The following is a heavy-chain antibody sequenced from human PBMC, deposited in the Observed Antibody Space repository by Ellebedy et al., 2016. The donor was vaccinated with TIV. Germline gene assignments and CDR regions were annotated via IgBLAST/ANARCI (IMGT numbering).Heavy chain of an antibody. CDR1: GFTFSRYG. J-gene: IGHJ3*02. V-gene: IGHV3-33*01. Sequence: PGGSLRLSCAASGFTFSRYGIHWVRQAPGKGLEWVAIILYDGSKKFYAYSVQGRFTISRDNSKNTVYLQMTSLSAEDTAMYYCVRDRTAKALDAFDIWGQGTMVTVSS. CDR3: VRDRTAKALDAFDI. CDR2: ILYDGSKK.